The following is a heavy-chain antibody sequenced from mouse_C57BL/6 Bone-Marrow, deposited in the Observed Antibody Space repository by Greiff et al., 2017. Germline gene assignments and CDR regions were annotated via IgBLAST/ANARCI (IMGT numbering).Heavy chain of an antibody. CDR1: GFTFSSYA. V-gene: IGHV5-4*01. D-gene: IGHD1-1*01. CDR2: ISDGGSYT. J-gene: IGHJ3*01. Sequence: EVQLVESGGGLVKPGGSLKLSCAASGFTFSSYAMSWVRQTPEKRLEWVATISDGGSYTYYPDNVKGRFTISRDNAKNNLYLQMSHLKSEDTAMYYCARDHYYGSSYGAYWGQGTLVTVSA. CDR3: ARDHYYGSSYGAY.